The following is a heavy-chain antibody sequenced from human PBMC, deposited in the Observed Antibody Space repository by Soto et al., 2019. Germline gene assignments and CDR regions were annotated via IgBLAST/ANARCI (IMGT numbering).Heavy chain of an antibody. D-gene: IGHD2-15*01. J-gene: IGHJ6*02. CDR1: GFSLSTSRVS. Sequence: QITLKESGPTLVKPTLTLTLTCTFSGFSLSTSRVSVAWIRQPPGKALEWLALIYWDDDKRYWPSLESRLTITKDTSKNPVVLTMTNMDSVDTATYYCAYLPCSGGSCYWFSFSGMDVWAQGTTVTVSS. V-gene: IGHV2-5*02. CDR2: IYWDDDK. CDR3: AYLPCSGGSCYWFSFSGMDV.